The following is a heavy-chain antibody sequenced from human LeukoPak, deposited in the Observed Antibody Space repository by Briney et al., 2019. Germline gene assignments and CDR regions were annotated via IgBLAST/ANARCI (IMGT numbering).Heavy chain of an antibody. J-gene: IGHJ4*02. CDR2: IIPIFGTA. Sequence: GASVKVSCKASGGTFSSYAISWVRQAPGQGLEWMGGIIPIFGTANYAQKFQGRVTITADESTSTAYMELSSLRSEDTAVYYCARVGERDPYEKYRFDYWGQGTLVTVSS. CDR3: ARVGERDPYEKYRFDY. V-gene: IGHV1-69*13. D-gene: IGHD3-10*01. CDR1: GGTFSSYA.